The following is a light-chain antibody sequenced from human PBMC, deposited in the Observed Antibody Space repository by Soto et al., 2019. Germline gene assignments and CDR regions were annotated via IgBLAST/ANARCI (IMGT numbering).Light chain of an antibody. CDR2: DVS. V-gene: IGLV2-14*01. CDR1: SSDVGGYNY. CDR3: NSYTSSSTVV. Sequence: QSALTQPASVSGSPGQSITISCTGTSSDVGGYNYVSWYQQHPGKAPKLMIYDVSNRSSGVANRFSGSKSGNTASLTISGLQAEDEADYYCNSYTSSSTVVFGGGTQLTVL. J-gene: IGLJ2*01.